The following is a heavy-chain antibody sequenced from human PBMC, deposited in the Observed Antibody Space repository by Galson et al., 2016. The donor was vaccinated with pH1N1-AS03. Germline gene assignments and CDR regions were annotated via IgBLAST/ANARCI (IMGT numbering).Heavy chain of an antibody. CDR2: IRYDGTNK. V-gene: IGHV3-30*02. J-gene: IGHJ1*01. Sequence: SLRLSCAASGFTFSRYGMHWVRQAPGKGPEWVASIRYDGTNKYYADSVKGRFTISRDNSKNTLYVQMNSLRGEDTAVYYCAKDARMESSSFWGYFQHWGQGALVTVSS. D-gene: IGHD6-13*01. CDR3: AKDARMESSSFWGYFQH. CDR1: GFTFSRYG.